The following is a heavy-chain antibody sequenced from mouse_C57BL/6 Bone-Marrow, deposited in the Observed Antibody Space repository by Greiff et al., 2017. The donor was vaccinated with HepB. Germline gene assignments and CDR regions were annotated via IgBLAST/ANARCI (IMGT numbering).Heavy chain of an antibody. CDR2: ISSGSSTI. CDR3: ARNYGSSFAMDY. Sequence: EVQRVESGGGLVKPGVSLKLSCAASGFTFSDYGMHWVRQAPEKGLEWVAYISSGSSTIYYADTVKGRFTISRDNAKNTLFLQMTSLRSEDTAMYYCARNYGSSFAMDYWGQGTSVTVSS. V-gene: IGHV5-17*01. D-gene: IGHD1-1*01. CDR1: GFTFSDYG. J-gene: IGHJ4*01.